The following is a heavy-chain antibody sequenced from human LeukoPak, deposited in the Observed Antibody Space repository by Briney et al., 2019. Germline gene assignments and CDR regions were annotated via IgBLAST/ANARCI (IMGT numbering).Heavy chain of an antibody. CDR3: ARIAVADPLDY. CDR2: ISNSSSYI. Sequence: GGSLRLSCAASGFTFSSYSMNWVRQAPGKGLEWVSSISNSSSYIYYADSVKGRFTISRDNAKNSLYLQMNSLRAEDTAVYYCARIAVADPLDYWGQGTLVTVSS. CDR1: GFTFSSYS. J-gene: IGHJ4*02. V-gene: IGHV3-21*01. D-gene: IGHD6-19*01.